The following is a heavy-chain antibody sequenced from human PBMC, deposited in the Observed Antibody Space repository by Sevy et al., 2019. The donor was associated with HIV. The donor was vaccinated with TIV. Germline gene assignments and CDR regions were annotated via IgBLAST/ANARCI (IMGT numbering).Heavy chain of an antibody. CDR2: INHSGST. V-gene: IGHV4-34*01. CDR3: ARGEYGDYDY. D-gene: IGHD4-17*01. Sequence: SETLSLTCAVYGGSFSGYYWSWIRQPPGKGLEWIGEINHSGSTNYNPSLKSRVTISVDTSKNQFSLKLSSVTAADTAVYYCARGEYGDYDYWGQGTLVIVSS. CDR1: GGSFSGYY. J-gene: IGHJ4*02.